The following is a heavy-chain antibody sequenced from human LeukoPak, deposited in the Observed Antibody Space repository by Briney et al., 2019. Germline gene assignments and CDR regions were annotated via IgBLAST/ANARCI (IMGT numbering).Heavy chain of an antibody. CDR3: ARDLSRRKVPVAGLYYYMDV. Sequence: ASVKVSCKASGYTFTGYYMHWVRQAPGQGLEWMGWINPNSGGTNYAQKFQGRVTMTRDTSISTAYMELSRLRSDDTAVYYCARDLSRRKVPVAGLYYYMDVWGNGTTVTVSS. D-gene: IGHD2-2*01. V-gene: IGHV1-2*02. J-gene: IGHJ6*03. CDR1: GYTFTGYY. CDR2: INPNSGGT.